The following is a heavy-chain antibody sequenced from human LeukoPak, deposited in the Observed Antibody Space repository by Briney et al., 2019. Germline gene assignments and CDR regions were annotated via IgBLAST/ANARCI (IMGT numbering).Heavy chain of an antibody. V-gene: IGHV1-69*04. J-gene: IGHJ6*02. CDR1: GGTFSSYA. Sequence: SVKVSCKASGGTFSSYAISWVRQAPGQGLEWMGRIIPILGIANYAQKFQGRVTITADKSTSTAYMELSSLRSEDTAVYYCARNHQSPILEWLKTSYYYGRAVGGQGPRSPS. CDR3: ARNHQSPILEWLKTSYYYGRAV. CDR2: IIPILGIA. D-gene: IGHD3-3*01.